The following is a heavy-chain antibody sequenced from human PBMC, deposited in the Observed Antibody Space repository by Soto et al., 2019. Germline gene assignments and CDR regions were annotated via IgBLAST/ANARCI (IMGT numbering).Heavy chain of an antibody. Sequence: ASVKVSCKASGYTFTSYYMHWVRQAPGQGLEWMGIINPSGGSTSYAQKFQGRVTMTRDTSTSTVYMELSSLRSEDTAVYYCARDLPGAYCGGDCYSLGWCFDLWGRGALVTVSS. V-gene: IGHV1-46*01. CDR3: ARDLPGAYCGGDCYSLGWCFDL. D-gene: IGHD2-21*02. J-gene: IGHJ2*01. CDR2: INPSGGST. CDR1: GYTFTSYY.